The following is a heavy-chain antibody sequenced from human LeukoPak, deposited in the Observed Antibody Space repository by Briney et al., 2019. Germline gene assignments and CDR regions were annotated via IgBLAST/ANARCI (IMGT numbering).Heavy chain of an antibody. V-gene: IGHV3-23*01. Sequence: YYADSVKGRFTISRDNSKNTLYLQMNSLRAEDTAVYYCAKLKPPAYYYDSSGYPLYYFDYWGQGTLVTVSS. D-gene: IGHD3-22*01. J-gene: IGHJ4*02. CDR3: AKLKPPAYYYDSSGYPLYYFDY.